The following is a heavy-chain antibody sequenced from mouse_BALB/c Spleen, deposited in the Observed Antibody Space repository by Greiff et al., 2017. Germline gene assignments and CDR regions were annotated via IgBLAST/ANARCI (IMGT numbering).Heavy chain of an antibody. CDR2: INPSSGYT. D-gene: IGHD1-1*02. CDR1: GYTFTNYT. V-gene: IGHV1-4*02. J-gene: IGHJ3*01. Sequence: QVQLQQSAADLARPGASVKMSCKASGYTFTNYTMHWVKQRPGQGLEWIGYINPSSGYTEYNQKFKDKTTLTADKSSSTAYMQLRSLTSEDSAVYYCARRLLWYLAYWGQGTLVTVSA. CDR3: ARRLLWYLAY.